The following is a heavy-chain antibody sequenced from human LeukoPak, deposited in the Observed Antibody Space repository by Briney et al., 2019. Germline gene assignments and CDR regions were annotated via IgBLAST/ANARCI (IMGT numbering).Heavy chain of an antibody. D-gene: IGHD3-3*01. CDR3: ARDVRDFWSGLYPIGGAGGHDAFDI. CDR1: GFTFSSYG. CDR2: ISSSSSYI. Sequence: PGGSLRLSCAASGFTFSSYGMSWVRQAPGKGLEWVSSISSSSSYIYYADSVKGRFTISRDNAKNSLYLQMNSLRAEDTAVYYCARDVRDFWSGLYPIGGAGGHDAFDIWGQGTMVTVSS. V-gene: IGHV3-21*01. J-gene: IGHJ3*02.